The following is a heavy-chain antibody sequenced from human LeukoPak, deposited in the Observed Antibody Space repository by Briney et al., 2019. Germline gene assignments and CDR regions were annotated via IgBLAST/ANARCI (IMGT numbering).Heavy chain of an antibody. D-gene: IGHD6-19*01. CDR1: GGSISSYY. Sequence: SETLSLTCTVSGGSISSYYWSWIRQPPGKGLEWIGYIYYSGSTNYNPSLKSRVTVSVDTSKNQFSLKLSSVTAADTAVYYCARDTGAVAGPYYYYYYGMDVWGQGTTVTVSS. CDR3: ARDTGAVAGPYYYYYYGMDV. V-gene: IGHV4-59*01. CDR2: IYYSGST. J-gene: IGHJ6*02.